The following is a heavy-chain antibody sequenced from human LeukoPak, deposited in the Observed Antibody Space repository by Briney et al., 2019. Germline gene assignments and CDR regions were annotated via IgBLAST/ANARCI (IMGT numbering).Heavy chain of an antibody. Sequence: PGGSLRLSCAASGFTFTSYGISWVRQAPGQGLEWMGWISAYNGNTNYAQKLQGRVTMTTDTSTSTAYMELRSLRSDDTAVYYCARVRLVAARLFDYWGQGTLVTVSS. CDR1: GFTFTSYG. J-gene: IGHJ4*02. D-gene: IGHD2-15*01. CDR3: ARVRLVAARLFDY. V-gene: IGHV1-18*01. CDR2: ISAYNGNT.